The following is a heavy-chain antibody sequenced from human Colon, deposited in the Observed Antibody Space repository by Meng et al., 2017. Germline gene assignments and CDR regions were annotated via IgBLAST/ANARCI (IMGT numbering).Heavy chain of an antibody. V-gene: IGHV4-39*01. CDR1: GASIDTIGYY. CDR3: VRHRYTSGVNGPVDF. J-gene: IGHJ4*02. D-gene: IGHD3-16*02. Sequence: QVQLQESGPGQLKASETLSLTCTVSGASIDTIGYYWGWIRQAPGKGLEWVESIYYSGNTYYNPSLKSRLTISIDPSQNRFHLRLRSVTAADTATYFCVRHRYTSGVNGPVDFWGQGTLVTSPQ. CDR2: IYYSGNT.